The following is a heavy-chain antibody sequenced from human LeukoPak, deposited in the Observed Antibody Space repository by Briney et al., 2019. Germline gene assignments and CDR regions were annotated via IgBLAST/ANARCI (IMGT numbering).Heavy chain of an antibody. D-gene: IGHD5-18*01. CDR2: IYSGGST. CDR3: ARLDTAMVGVNYYFDY. Sequence: GGSLRLSCAASGFTVSSNYMSWVRQAPGKGLEWVSVIYSGGSTYYADSVKGRFTISRDNSKNTLYLQMNSLRAEDTAVYYCARLDTAMVGVNYYFDYWGQGTLVTVSS. CDR1: GFTVSSNY. V-gene: IGHV3-66*01. J-gene: IGHJ4*02.